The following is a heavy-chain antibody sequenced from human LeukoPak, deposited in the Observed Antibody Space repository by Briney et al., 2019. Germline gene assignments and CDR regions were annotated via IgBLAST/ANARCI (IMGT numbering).Heavy chain of an antibody. Sequence: GGSLRLSCAASGFTFSSYSMNWVRQAPGKGLEWVSSISSSSSYIYYADSVKGRFTISRDSAKNSLYLQMNSLRAEDTAVYYCARDLEGSGSYYTYYFDYWGQGTLVTVSS. V-gene: IGHV3-21*01. J-gene: IGHJ4*02. CDR1: GFTFSSYS. D-gene: IGHD3-10*01. CDR2: ISSSSSYI. CDR3: ARDLEGSGSYYTYYFDY.